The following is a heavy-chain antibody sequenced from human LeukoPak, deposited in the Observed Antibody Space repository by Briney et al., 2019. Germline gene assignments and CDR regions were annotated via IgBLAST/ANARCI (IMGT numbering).Heavy chain of an antibody. V-gene: IGHV4-59*08. CDR3: ARRASTHITDAFDI. CDR2: IYYSGST. CDR1: GGSITNSY. J-gene: IGHJ3*02. Sequence: SETLSLTCTVSGGSITNSYWSWIRQPPGKGLEWIGYIYYSGSTNYNPSLKSRVTISVDTSKNQFSLKLSSVTAADTAVYYCARRASTHITDAFDIWGQGTMVTVSS.